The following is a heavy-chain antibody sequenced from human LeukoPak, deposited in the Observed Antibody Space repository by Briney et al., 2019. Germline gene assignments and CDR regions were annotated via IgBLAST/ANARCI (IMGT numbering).Heavy chain of an antibody. CDR1: GYTFPNYF. V-gene: IGHV1-46*01. J-gene: IGHJ5*02. Sequence: ASVQVSCNASGYTFPNYFMHWVRQAPGQGLEWMGILNPRGGSTGYAQKFQGRITMTTDMSTRTVYMELSSLESEDTAVYYCARRDCVGDCYSNWFDPWGQGTLVTVSS. CDR2: LNPRGGST. D-gene: IGHD2-21*02. CDR3: ARRDCVGDCYSNWFDP.